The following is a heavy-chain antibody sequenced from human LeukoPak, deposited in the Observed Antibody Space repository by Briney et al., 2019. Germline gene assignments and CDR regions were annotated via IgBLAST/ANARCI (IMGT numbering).Heavy chain of an antibody. CDR2: INPSGGST. J-gene: IGHJ5*02. V-gene: IGHV1-46*01. Sequence: ASVKVSCKASGYTFTSYYMHWVRQAPGQGLEWMGIINPSGGSTSYAQKFQGRVTMTRDTSTSTVYMELSSLRSEDTAVYYCARDRWGGSPRVCFDPWGQGTLVTVSS. CDR1: GYTFTSYY. CDR3: ARDRWGGSPRVCFDP. D-gene: IGHD3-10*01.